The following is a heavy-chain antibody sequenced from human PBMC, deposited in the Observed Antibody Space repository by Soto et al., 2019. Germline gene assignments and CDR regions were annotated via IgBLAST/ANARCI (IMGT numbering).Heavy chain of an antibody. CDR2: IWYDGSNK. CDR3: ARDGLLYCTNGVCYNGGGGGYYYGMDV. J-gene: IGHJ6*02. D-gene: IGHD2-8*01. Sequence: GGSLRLSCAASGFTFSSYGMHWVRQAPGKGLEWVAVIWYDGSNKYYADSVKGRFTIPRDNSKNTLYLQMNSLRAEDTAVYYWARDGLLYCTNGVCYNGGGGGYYYGMDVWGQGTTVTVSS. V-gene: IGHV3-33*01. CDR1: GFTFSSYG.